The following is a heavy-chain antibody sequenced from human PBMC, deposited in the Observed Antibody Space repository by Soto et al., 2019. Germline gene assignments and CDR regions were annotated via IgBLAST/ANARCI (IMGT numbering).Heavy chain of an antibody. CDR3: ARLVIVGATTGFDY. CDR1: GGSISSSSYY. Sequence: LSLTCTVSGGSISSSSYYWGWIRQPPGKGLEWIGSIYYSGSTYYNPSLKSRVTISVDTSKNQFSLKLSSVTAADTAVYYCARLVIVGATTGFDYWGQGTLVTVSS. J-gene: IGHJ4*02. V-gene: IGHV4-39*01. CDR2: IYYSGST. D-gene: IGHD1-26*01.